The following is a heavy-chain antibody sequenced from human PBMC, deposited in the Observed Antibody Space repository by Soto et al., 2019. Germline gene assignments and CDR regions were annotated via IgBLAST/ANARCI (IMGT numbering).Heavy chain of an antibody. D-gene: IGHD2-21*01. CDR2: IWYDGNNK. CDR3: ARGLHSLFDY. V-gene: IGHV3-33*08. Sequence: GGSLRLSCTASGFTFNSHTMHWVRQAPGKGLEWVAVIWYDGNNKYYADSVKGRFTISRDNSNNTLYVQMTSLRAEHTGVYYCARGLHSLFDYWGQGTLVTVSS. CDR1: GFTFNSHT. J-gene: IGHJ4*02.